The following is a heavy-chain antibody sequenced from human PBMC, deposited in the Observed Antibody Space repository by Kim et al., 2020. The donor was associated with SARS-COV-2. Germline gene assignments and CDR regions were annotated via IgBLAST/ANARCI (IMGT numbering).Heavy chain of an antibody. CDR1: GFTFSSYA. Sequence: GGSLRLSCAASGFTFSSYAMSWVRQAPGKGLEWVSAISGSGGSTYYADSVKGRFTISRDNSKNTLYLQMNSLRAEDTAVYYCARPNYYDSSGYYYEFDYWGQGTLVTVSS. J-gene: IGHJ4*02. D-gene: IGHD3-22*01. CDR2: ISGSGGST. V-gene: IGHV3-23*01. CDR3: ARPNYYDSSGYYYEFDY.